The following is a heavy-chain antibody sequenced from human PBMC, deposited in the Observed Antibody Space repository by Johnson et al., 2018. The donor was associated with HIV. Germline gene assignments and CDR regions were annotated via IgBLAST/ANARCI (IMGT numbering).Heavy chain of an antibody. D-gene: IGHD5-18*01. CDR2: VSYDGGNK. Sequence: QVQLVESGGGLVQPGGSLRLSCAASGFTFSSYGMHWVRQAPGKGLEWVAVVSYDGGNKYYADSVKGRFTISRDNSRNTLYLQMNSLRAEDTAVYYCAKDRTAMVLFDIWGQGTMVTVSS. CDR1: GFTFSSYG. J-gene: IGHJ3*02. V-gene: IGHV3-30*18. CDR3: AKDRTAMVLFDI.